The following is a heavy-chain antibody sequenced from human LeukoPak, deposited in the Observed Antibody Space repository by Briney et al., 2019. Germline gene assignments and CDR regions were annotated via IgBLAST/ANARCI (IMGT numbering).Heavy chain of an antibody. J-gene: IGHJ6*03. V-gene: IGHV5-51*01. CDR3: ARPGGYSYSISYYYMDV. CDR1: GYSFTNYW. Sequence: GESLKISCKGSGYSFTNYWIGWVRQMPGKGLEWMGIIYPGGSDTIYSPSFQGQVTISADKSISTAYLQWNSLEASDTAMYYCARPGGYSYSISYYYMDVWGKGTPVTVSS. CDR2: IYPGGSDT. D-gene: IGHD5-18*01.